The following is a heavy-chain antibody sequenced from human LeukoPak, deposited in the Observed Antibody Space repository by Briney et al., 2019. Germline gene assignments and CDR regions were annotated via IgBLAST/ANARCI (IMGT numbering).Heavy chain of an antibody. Sequence: SETLSLTCTVSGGSISSSSYYWGWIRQPPGRGLEWIGSIYYSGSTYYNPSLKSRVTISVDTSKNQFSLKLSSVTAADTAVYYCARTTYSSSWYYYDSSGYYGEWDYWGQGTLVTVSS. CDR1: GGSISSSSYY. V-gene: IGHV4-39*01. CDR2: IYYSGST. D-gene: IGHD3-22*01. J-gene: IGHJ4*02. CDR3: ARTTYSSSWYYYDSSGYYGEWDY.